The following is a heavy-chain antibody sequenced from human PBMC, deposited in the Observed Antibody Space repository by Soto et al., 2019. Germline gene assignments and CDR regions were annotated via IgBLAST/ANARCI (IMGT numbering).Heavy chain of an antibody. J-gene: IGHJ4*02. Sequence: QVQLVESGGGVVQPGRSLRLSCAASGFMFSSYAMHWVRQAPGKGLEWVALISYDGSNKYYADSVKGRFTISRDNSKNKLYLQMNILRAEDTGVCYCARGWVTAPDDNWGQGTLVTVSS. CDR1: GFMFSSYA. V-gene: IGHV3-30-3*01. D-gene: IGHD2-21*02. CDR2: ISYDGSNK. CDR3: ARGWVTAPDDN.